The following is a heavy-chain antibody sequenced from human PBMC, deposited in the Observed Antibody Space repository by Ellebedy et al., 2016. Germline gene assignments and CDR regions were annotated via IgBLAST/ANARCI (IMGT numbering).Heavy chain of an antibody. J-gene: IGHJ4*02. Sequence: ASVKVSCXASGYTFTSYDINWVRQATGQGLEWMGWMNPNSGNTGYAQKFQGRVTMTRNTSISTAYMELSSLRSEDTAVYYCARGGTGTTNFDYWGQGTLVTVSS. CDR1: GYTFTSYD. CDR3: ARGGTGTTNFDY. CDR2: MNPNSGNT. D-gene: IGHD1-1*01. V-gene: IGHV1-8*01.